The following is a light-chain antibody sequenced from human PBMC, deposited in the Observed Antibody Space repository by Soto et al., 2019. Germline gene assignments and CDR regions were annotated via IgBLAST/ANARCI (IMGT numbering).Light chain of an antibody. V-gene: IGKV3-20*01. J-gene: IGKJ1*01. CDR1: QSVSSSY. Sequence: EIVLTQSPGTLSLSPGERATLSCRASQSVSSSYLAWYQQKPGQAPRLLIYGASSRATGIPDRFSGSWSGTDFTLTISRLEPEDFAVYYCQQYGSSPTWTFGRGTKVDI. CDR3: QQYGSSPTWT. CDR2: GAS.